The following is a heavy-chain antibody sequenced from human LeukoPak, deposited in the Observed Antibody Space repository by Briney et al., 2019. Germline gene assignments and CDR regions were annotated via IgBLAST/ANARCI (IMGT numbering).Heavy chain of an antibody. D-gene: IGHD4-11*01. CDR3: ARAYSYNDY. V-gene: IGHV3-48*01. CDR1: GFTFSSYS. J-gene: IGHJ4*02. Sequence: GGSLRLSCAASGFTFSSYSMNWVRQAPGKGLEWVSYISSSSSTIYYADSVKGRFTISRDNAKNSLYLQMNSLRAEDTAVYYCARAYSYNDYWGQGTLVTVSS. CDR2: ISSSSSTI.